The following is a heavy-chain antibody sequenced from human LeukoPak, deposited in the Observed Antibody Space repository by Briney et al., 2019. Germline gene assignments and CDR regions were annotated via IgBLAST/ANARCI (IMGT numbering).Heavy chain of an antibody. J-gene: IGHJ4*02. CDR2: IYHSGST. CDR1: GYSISSGYY. V-gene: IGHV4-38-2*02. Sequence: SETLSLTCTVSGYSISSGYYWGWIRQPPGKGLEWIGSIYHSGSTYYNPSLKSRVTISVDTSKNQFSLKLSSVTAADTAVYYCARDKMTTVTSWGQGTLVTVSS. CDR3: ARDKMTTVTS. D-gene: IGHD4-17*01.